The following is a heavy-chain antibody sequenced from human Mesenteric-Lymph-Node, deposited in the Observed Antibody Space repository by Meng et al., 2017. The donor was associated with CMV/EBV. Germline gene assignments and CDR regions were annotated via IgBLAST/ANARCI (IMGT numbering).Heavy chain of an antibody. V-gene: IGHV3-69-1*01. CDR1: GFTFSDYY. CDR3: AKDHSNSVHEVSYGSLGY. J-gene: IGHJ4*02. Sequence: GESLKISCAASGFTFSDYYMNWVRQAPGKGLEWVSSISCSSPIYYADSVKGRFTISRDNAKNSLYLQMNSLRAEDTAVYYCAKDHSNSVHEVSYGSLGYWGQGTLVTVSS. CDR2: ISCSSPI. D-gene: IGHD5-18*01.